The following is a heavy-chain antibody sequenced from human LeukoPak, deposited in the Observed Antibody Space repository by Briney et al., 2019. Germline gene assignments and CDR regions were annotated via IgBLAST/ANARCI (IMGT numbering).Heavy chain of an antibody. CDR2: INPNSGGT. D-gene: IGHD2-8*01. Sequence: GESLKISCKGSGYSFTSYWIGWVRQAPGQGLEWMGWINPNSGGTNYAQTFQGRVTMTRDTSISTAYMELSRLRSDDTAVYYCASLGVPLGYWGQGTLVTVSS. CDR3: ASLGVPLGY. V-gene: IGHV1-2*02. J-gene: IGHJ4*02. CDR1: GYSFTSYW.